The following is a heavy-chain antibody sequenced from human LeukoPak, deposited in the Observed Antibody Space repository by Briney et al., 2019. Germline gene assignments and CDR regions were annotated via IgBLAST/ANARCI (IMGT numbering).Heavy chain of an antibody. CDR3: AKQPLRRSNALPDAFDI. J-gene: IGHJ3*02. CDR2: ISYDGSNE. CDR1: GFTFSSYV. V-gene: IGHV3-30*04. Sequence: GGSLRLSCAASGFTFSSYVMHWVRQAPGKGLEWVAIISYDGSNEYYADSVKGRFTISRDNSKNTLFLEMNRLRAEDTAMYYCAKQPLRRSNALPDAFDIWGQGTVVTVSS. D-gene: IGHD4-11*01.